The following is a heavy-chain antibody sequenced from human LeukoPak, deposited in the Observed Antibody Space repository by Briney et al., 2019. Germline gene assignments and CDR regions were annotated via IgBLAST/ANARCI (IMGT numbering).Heavy chain of an antibody. V-gene: IGHV3-23*01. D-gene: IGHD1-26*01. CDR3: AKDTYSTSPYYFDY. CDR1: GFTFNNHA. CDR2: ISSGGST. Sequence: GGSLRLSCAAAGFTFNNHAMSWFRQAPGKGLKWVSGISSGGSTYYADSVKGRFTISRDNSKNTLYLQMNSLRAEDTAVYYCAKDTYSTSPYYFDYWGQGTLVTVSS. J-gene: IGHJ4*02.